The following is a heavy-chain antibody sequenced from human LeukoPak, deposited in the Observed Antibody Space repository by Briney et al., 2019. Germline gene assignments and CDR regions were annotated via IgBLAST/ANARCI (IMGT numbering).Heavy chain of an antibody. CDR2: IYYSGST. Sequence: KASETLSLTCTVSGGSISSYYWSWIRQPQGKGLEWIGYIYYSGSTNYNPSLKSRVTISVDTSKNQFSLKLSSVTAADTAVYYCARVGASRGYYDYYYYGMDVWGQGTTVTVSS. CDR1: GGSISSYY. V-gene: IGHV4-59*01. D-gene: IGHD3-22*01. J-gene: IGHJ6*02. CDR3: ARVGASRGYYDYYYYGMDV.